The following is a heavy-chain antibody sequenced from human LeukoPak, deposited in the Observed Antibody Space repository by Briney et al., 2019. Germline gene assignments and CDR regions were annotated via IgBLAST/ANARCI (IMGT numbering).Heavy chain of an antibody. Sequence: GGSLRLSCAASGLTFSSYWMSWVRQAPGKGLEWVANIKQDGSEKYYVDSVKGRFTISRDDGENSLYLQMNSLRAEDTAVYYCAGDLRWFDPWGRGTLVSVSS. J-gene: IGHJ5*02. CDR1: GLTFSSYW. V-gene: IGHV3-7*01. CDR3: AGDLRWFDP. CDR2: IKQDGSEK.